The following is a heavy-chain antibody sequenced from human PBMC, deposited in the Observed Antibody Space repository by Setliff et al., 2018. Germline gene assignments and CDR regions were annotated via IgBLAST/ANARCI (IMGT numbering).Heavy chain of an antibody. V-gene: IGHV4-59*01. J-gene: IGHJ6*02. CDR2: IYYNGNT. Sequence: SSETLSLTCTVSGGSISPYFWSWIRQPPGKGLEWIGYIYYNGNTNFNPSLKTRVTMSVDTSKNQFALNLRSVTAADAAVYYCVRDRTAYSYGLDVWGQGPTVTVSS. CDR1: GGSISPYF. D-gene: IGHD5-18*01. CDR3: VRDRTAYSYGLDV.